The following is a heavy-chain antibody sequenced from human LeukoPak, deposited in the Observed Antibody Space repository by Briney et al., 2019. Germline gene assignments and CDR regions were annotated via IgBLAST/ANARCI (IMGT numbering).Heavy chain of an antibody. CDR1: GGSISSSSYY. Sequence: SETLSLTCTVSGGSISSSSYYWGWIRQPPGKGLEWIGSIYYSGSTYYNPSLKSRVTISVDTSKNQFSLKLSSATAADTAVYYCARVTLAARTLNWFDPWGQGTLVTVSS. CDR2: IYYSGST. J-gene: IGHJ5*02. D-gene: IGHD6-6*01. CDR3: ARVTLAARTLNWFDP. V-gene: IGHV4-39*07.